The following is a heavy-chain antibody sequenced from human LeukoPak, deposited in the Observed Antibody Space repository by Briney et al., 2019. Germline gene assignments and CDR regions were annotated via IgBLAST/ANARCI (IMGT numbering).Heavy chain of an antibody. D-gene: IGHD1-1*01. CDR2: IYYSGSN. J-gene: IGHJ4*02. CDR1: GGSISSSYYY. Sequence: SETLSLTCTVSGGSISSSYYYWGWIRQPPGKGLEWLRTIYYSGSNYYNPSLKSRVTISVDTSKNQFSLKLSSVTAPDTAVYYCARHEDRNWYFDHWGQGTLVTVSS. V-gene: IGHV4-39*01. CDR3: ARHEDRNWYFDH.